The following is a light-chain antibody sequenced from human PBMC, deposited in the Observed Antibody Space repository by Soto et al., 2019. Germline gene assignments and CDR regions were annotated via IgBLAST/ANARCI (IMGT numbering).Light chain of an antibody. CDR3: ETWDINTHVV. J-gene: IGLJ2*01. CDR1: SGHSSYI. Sequence: QSVLTQSSSASASLGSSVKLTCTLSSGHSSYIIAWHQQQPGKAPRYLMNLEGSGSFNKGSGVPDRFSCSSSGADRYLTISNLQFEDEADYYCETWDINTHVVFGGGTKLTVL. V-gene: IGLV4-60*02. CDR2: LEGSGSF.